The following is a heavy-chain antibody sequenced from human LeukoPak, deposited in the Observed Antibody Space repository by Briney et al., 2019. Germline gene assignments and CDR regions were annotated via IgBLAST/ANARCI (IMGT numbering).Heavy chain of an antibody. V-gene: IGHV1-69*05. D-gene: IGHD3-3*01. Sequence: SVKVSCKASGGTFSSYTISWVRQAPGQGLEWMGGITPIFGKTNYAQKFQGRLTITTDESTSTAYMELRSLRFEDTAVYYCARHGGITIFGVAQTGGAFDIWGQGTVVTVSS. CDR1: GGTFSSYT. CDR3: ARHGGITIFGVAQTGGAFDI. J-gene: IGHJ3*02. CDR2: ITPIFGKT.